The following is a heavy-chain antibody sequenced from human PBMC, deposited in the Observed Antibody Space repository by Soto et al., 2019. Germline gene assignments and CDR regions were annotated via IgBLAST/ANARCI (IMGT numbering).Heavy chain of an antibody. CDR2: TYYRSKWYY. D-gene: IGHD1-26*01. Sequence: SQTLSLTCAITGDSVSSNSAGWSWVRQSPSRGLEWLGRTYYRSKWYYEYAVSVRGRITINPDTSKNQYSLQLNSVTPEDTAVYFCARGEQYSGRIFDYWGQGTLITVSS. V-gene: IGHV6-1*01. CDR1: GDSVSSNSAG. CDR3: ARGEQYSGRIFDY. J-gene: IGHJ4*02.